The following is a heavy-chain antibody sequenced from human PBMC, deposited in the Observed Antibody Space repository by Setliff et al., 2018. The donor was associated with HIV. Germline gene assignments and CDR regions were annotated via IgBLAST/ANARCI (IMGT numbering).Heavy chain of an antibody. CDR1: GGTFSNYA. CDR3: AKGPNFEDAFDI. CDR2: LIPIVDIT. J-gene: IGHJ3*02. V-gene: IGHV1-69*04. D-gene: IGHD2-8*01. Sequence: SVKVSCKASGGTFSNYAFSWVRQAPGQGLEWMGRLIPIVDITKSTQKFRDRVTFTADESTKTAQMELSGLTFEDTAVYYCAKGPNFEDAFDIWGQGTVVTVSS.